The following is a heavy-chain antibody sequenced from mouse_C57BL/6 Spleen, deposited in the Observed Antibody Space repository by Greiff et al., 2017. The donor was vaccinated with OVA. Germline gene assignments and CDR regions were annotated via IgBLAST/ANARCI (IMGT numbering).Heavy chain of an antibody. CDR1: GYTFTDYN. V-gene: IGHV1-22*01. CDR3: ARYDYDGNYYAMDY. D-gene: IGHD2-4*01. CDR2: INPNNGGT. Sequence: EVKLQESGPELVKPGASVKMSCKASGYTFTDYNMHWVKQSHGKSLEWIGYINPNNGGTSYNQKFKGKATLTVNKSSSTAYMELRSLTSEDSAVYYCARYDYDGNYYAMDYWGQGTSVTVSS. J-gene: IGHJ4*01.